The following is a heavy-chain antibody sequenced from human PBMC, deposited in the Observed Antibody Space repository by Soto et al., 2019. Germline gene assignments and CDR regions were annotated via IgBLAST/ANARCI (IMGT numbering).Heavy chain of an antibody. CDR1: GGSFSDFA. D-gene: IGHD2-15*01. CDR2: IIPMFAAS. Sequence: QVQLAQSWAEVRKPGSSVKVSCGASGGSFSDFAFSWVRQAPGQGLEWMGGIIPMFAASKYAQRFQDRVTITADESTNTVYLALSSLASDDTATYYCARGGIVAVPAALSSYHDYTNYRFDSWGQGTLVTVSS. CDR3: ARGGIVAVPAALSSYHDYTNYRFDS. V-gene: IGHV1-69*01. J-gene: IGHJ4*02.